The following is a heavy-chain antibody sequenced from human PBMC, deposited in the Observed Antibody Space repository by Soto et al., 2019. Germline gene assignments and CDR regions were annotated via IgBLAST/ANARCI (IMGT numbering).Heavy chain of an antibody. D-gene: IGHD2-15*01. Sequence: SETLSLTCTVSGGSVSSRSYFWGWIRQSPGKGLEWIGTIYYNGSTYYNPSLKSRVTLSVDTSRNHFSLKLTSVTASDTALYYCARQRVVPATPTNWFDPWGQGTLVTVSS. CDR2: IYYNGST. V-gene: IGHV4-39*01. J-gene: IGHJ5*02. CDR1: GGSVSSRSYF. CDR3: ARQRVVPATPTNWFDP.